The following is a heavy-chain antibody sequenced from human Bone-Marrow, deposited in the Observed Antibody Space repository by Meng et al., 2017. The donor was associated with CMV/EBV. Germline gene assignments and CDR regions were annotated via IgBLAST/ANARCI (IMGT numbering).Heavy chain of an antibody. CDR1: GFTFSSYS. V-gene: IGHV3-21*01. D-gene: IGHD6-6*01. CDR3: ARDGPGGLYSSSPYYYYNGMDV. Sequence: GESLKISCAASGFTFSSYSMNWVRQAPGKGLEWVSSISSSSSYIYYADSVKGRFTISRDNAKNSLYLQMNSLRAEDTAVYYCARDGPGGLYSSSPYYYYNGMDVWAQGTTATFPS. J-gene: IGHJ6*02. CDR2: ISSSSSYI.